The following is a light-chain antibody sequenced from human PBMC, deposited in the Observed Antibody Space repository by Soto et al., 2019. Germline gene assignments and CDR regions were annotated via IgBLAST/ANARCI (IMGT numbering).Light chain of an antibody. V-gene: IGKV1-39*01. Sequence: DIQMTQSPSTLSGSVGDRVTITCRASQGISSYLAWYQKKPGKAPKLLMYAASTLQSGVPSRFSGSGSGTDFTLTISSLQPEDFATYYCQQSYSTPWTFGQGTKVDI. CDR3: QQSYSTPWT. J-gene: IGKJ1*01. CDR2: AAS. CDR1: QGISSY.